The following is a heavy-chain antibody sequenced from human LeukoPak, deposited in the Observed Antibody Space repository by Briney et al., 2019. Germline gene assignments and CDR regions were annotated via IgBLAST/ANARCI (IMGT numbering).Heavy chain of an antibody. CDR2: TNPNSGNT. CDR1: GYTFTSCD. D-gene: IGHD6-13*01. Sequence: ASVKVSCKASGYTFTSCDFNWVRQATGQGLEWMGWTNPNSGNTGYAQKFQGRVTMTRDTSISTAYMELSSLRVEDSAVYYCVRDKRGAAAADDPFDIWGQGTMVTVSS. V-gene: IGHV1-8*01. J-gene: IGHJ3*02. CDR3: VRDKRGAAAADDPFDI.